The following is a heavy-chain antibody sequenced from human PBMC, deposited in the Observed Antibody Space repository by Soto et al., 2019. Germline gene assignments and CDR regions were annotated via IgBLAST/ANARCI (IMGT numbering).Heavy chain of an antibody. CDR2: LSVSGGST. D-gene: IGHD3-16*02. CDR3: AKGYLSRVKNAFDI. J-gene: IGHJ3*02. CDR1: GFTFSSYA. V-gene: IGHV3-23*01. Sequence: GGSLRLSCAASGFTFSSYAMSWVRQAPGKGLEWVSALSVSGGSTYYADSAKGRFTISRHNSKNKLYLQMNSLRAEDTAVYYCAKGYLSRVKNAFDIWGQGTMVTVSS.